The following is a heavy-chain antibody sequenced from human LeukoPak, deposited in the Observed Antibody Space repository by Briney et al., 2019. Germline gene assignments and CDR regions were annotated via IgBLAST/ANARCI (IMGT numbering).Heavy chain of an antibody. V-gene: IGHV3-23*01. J-gene: IGHJ4*02. CDR2: ISCSGRNT. Sequence: GGSLRLSCAASGFIFNNYALSWVRQTPGKGLEWVSAISCSGRNTYYADSVKGRFTISRDNSKNALYLQMNSLRAEDTTVYYCANGYYYNILAGIYKDRDKSFDYWGQGTLVTVSS. CDR3: ANGYYYNILAGIYKDRDKSFDY. CDR1: GFIFNNYA. D-gene: IGHD3-9*01.